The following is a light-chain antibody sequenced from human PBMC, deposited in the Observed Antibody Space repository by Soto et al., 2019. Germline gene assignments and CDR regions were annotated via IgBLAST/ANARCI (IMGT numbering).Light chain of an antibody. J-gene: IGKJ4*01. CDR3: QQYYNSPLT. CDR2: WAS. CDR1: QSVLYSSNNKNY. V-gene: IGKV4-1*01. Sequence: MTPSPDSLAVSLGERATINCKSSQSVLYSSNNKNYLAWYQQKPGQPPKLLIYWASTRESGVPDRFSGSGTGTDFTLTISSLQAEDVAVYYCQQYYNSPLTFGGGTKVDIK.